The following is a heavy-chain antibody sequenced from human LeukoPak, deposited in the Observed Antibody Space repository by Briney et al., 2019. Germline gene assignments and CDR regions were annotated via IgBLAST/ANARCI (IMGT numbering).Heavy chain of an antibody. CDR2: IYNSASI. J-gene: IGHJ4*02. Sequence: PSETLSLTCTVSGGSISDSTYYWAWIRQSPGKGLEWIGSIYNSASITYNPSLRSRVTISLDTSKSQFSLNLRSVTAADTAVYYCAREYSAFDYWGQGTLVTVSS. CDR3: AREYSAFDY. V-gene: IGHV4-39*02. CDR1: GGSISDSTYY. D-gene: IGHD6-13*01.